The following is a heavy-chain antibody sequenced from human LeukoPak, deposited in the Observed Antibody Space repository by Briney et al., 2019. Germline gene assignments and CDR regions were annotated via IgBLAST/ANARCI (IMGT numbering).Heavy chain of an antibody. CDR1: GDSISSHKW. V-gene: IGHV4-4*02. J-gene: IGHJ4*02. CDR2: IYHSGNT. Sequence: SETLSLTCAVSGDSISSHKWWSWVRQPPGKGLEWIGEIYHSGNTNYNQSLKSRVTISVDKSKNQFSLKLSSVTAADTAVYYCARDVERGAVFDYWGQGALVTVSS. D-gene: IGHD3-16*01. CDR3: ARDVERGAVFDY.